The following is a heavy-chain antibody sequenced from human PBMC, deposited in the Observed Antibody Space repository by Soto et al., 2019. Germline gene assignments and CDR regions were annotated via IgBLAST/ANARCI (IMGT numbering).Heavy chain of an antibody. CDR1: GFTFGDYA. CDR3: TRVRYDFWSGRTDAFDY. V-gene: IGHV3-49*04. D-gene: IGHD3-3*01. CDR2: IRSKAYGGTT. Sequence: SLRLSCTASGFTFGDYAMSWVRQAPGKGLEWVGFIRSKAYGGTTEYAASVKGRFTISRDDSKSIAYLQMNSLKTEDTAVYYCTRVRYDFWSGRTDAFDYWGQGTLVTVSS. J-gene: IGHJ4*02.